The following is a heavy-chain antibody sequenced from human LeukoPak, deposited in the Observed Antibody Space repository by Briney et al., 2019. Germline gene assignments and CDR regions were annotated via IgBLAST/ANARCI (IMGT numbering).Heavy chain of an antibody. V-gene: IGHV3-20*04. D-gene: IGHD3-3*01. CDR3: AIHGGGTIRIEAFDV. CDR2: INWNGGST. Sequence: GGSLRLSCAASVFTFDDYRMSWVRQAPGGGLEWVSGINWNGGSTGYADSVKGRFTISRDNAKNSLYLQMNSLRAEDTALYYCAIHGGGTIRIEAFDVWGQGTMVTISS. CDR1: VFTFDDYR. J-gene: IGHJ3*01.